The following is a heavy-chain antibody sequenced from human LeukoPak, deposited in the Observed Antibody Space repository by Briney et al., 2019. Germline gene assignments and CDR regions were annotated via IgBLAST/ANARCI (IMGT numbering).Heavy chain of an antibody. J-gene: IGHJ5*02. Sequence: SETLCLTCTVSGDSISSYYWSWIRQPAGKGLEWIGRIYASGSTNYNPSLKSRVTMSLDTSKHQFSLNLSSVTAADTAVYYCARKALPGNWFDPWGQGTLVTVSS. CDR3: ARKALPGNWFDP. V-gene: IGHV4-4*07. CDR1: GDSISSYY. CDR2: IYASGST.